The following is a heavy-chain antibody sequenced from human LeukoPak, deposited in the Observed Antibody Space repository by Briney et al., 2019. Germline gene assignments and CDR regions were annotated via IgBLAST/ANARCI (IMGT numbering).Heavy chain of an antibody. CDR3: AKERSVAGTAFDY. D-gene: IGHD6-19*01. CDR2: ISATDGST. CDR1: GFTFSSYA. Sequence: PPGGSLRLSCAASGFTFSSYAMSWVRQAPGKGLEWVSSISATDGSTFYADSMKGRFTISRDNSKNTLFLQMNSLRAEDTAIYYCAKERSVAGTAFDYWGQGTLVTVSS. J-gene: IGHJ4*02. V-gene: IGHV3-23*01.